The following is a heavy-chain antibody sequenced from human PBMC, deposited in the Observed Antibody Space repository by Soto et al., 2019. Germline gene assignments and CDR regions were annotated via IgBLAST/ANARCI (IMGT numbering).Heavy chain of an antibody. Sequence: QVQLQESGPGLVKPSQTLSLTCTVSGGSISSGGYYWSWIRQHPGKGLEWIGYIYYSGSTSYNPSLTRRVIISVDTSNNQFSLNLSSVTAAGTAVYYCVRVDDDHYSYGMDVWGQGTTVTVSS. CDR1: GGSISSGGYY. J-gene: IGHJ6*02. V-gene: IGHV4-31*03. CDR3: VRVDDDHYSYGMDV. D-gene: IGHD2-2*03. CDR2: IYYSGST.